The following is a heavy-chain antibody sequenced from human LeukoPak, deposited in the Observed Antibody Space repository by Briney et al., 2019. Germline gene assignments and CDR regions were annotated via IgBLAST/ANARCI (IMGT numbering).Heavy chain of an antibody. J-gene: IGHJ4*02. V-gene: IGHV3-21*01. Sequence: GSLRLSCAASGFTFSSYSMNWGRQAPGKGLEWVSSIISSSSYIYYADSVKGRFTISRDNAKNSLYLQMNSLRAEDTAVYYCARDLTATIVVARRGFDYWGQGTLVTVSS. CDR2: IISSSSYI. CDR1: GFTFSSYS. CDR3: ARDLTATIVVARRGFDY. D-gene: IGHD3-22*01.